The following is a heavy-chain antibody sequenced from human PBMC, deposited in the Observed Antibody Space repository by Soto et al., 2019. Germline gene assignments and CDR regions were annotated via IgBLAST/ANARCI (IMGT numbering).Heavy chain of an antibody. J-gene: IGHJ6*02. D-gene: IGHD3-10*01. V-gene: IGHV1-69*06. CDR2: IIPIFGTA. CDR3: ELVTMARRVITSSKGSPLTYSYYGMDV. Sequence: SVKVSCKASGGTFSSYAISWVRQAPGQGLEWMGGIIPIFGTANYAQKFQGRVTSTADKSTSTAYMELSSLRSEDTAVYYCELVTMARRVITSSKGSPLTYSYYGMDVWGQGTMVTVSS. CDR1: GGTFSSYA.